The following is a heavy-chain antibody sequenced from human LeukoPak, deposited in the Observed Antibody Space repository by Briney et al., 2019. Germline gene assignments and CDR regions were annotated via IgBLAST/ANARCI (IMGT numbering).Heavy chain of an antibody. CDR1: GFTFSSYA. Sequence: GGSLRLSCAASGFTFSSYAMSWVRQAPGKGLEWVSAISGSGGSTYYADSVKGRFTISRDNSKNTLYLQMNSLRAEDTAVYYCAKLRYFDWSPRTYFDYWGQGTLVTVSS. V-gene: IGHV3-23*01. D-gene: IGHD3-9*01. CDR2: ISGSGGST. J-gene: IGHJ4*02. CDR3: AKLRYFDWSPRTYFDY.